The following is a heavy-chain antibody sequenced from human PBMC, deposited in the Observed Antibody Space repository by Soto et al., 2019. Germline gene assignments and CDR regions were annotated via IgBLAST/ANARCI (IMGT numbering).Heavy chain of an antibody. CDR2: IYYSGNT. CDR3: GRQGFGALHGLVDV. Sequence: SETLSLSCAVSGDSISSGGYSWSWFRQPPGKALEWIGFIYYSGNTYYNPSLKSRVTISVDTSKNQFSLKLSSVTAADTAVYYCGRQGFGALHGLVDVRGQGTTDTGSS. CDR1: GDSISSGGYS. J-gene: IGHJ6*02. V-gene: IGHV4-30-2*01. D-gene: IGHD3-10*01.